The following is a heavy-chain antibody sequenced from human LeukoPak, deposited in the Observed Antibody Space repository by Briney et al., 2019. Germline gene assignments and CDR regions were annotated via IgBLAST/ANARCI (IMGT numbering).Heavy chain of an antibody. V-gene: IGHV4-34*01. CDR1: GTSFTSYY. CDR3: ARMTTGHDY. J-gene: IGHJ4*02. Sequence: PSETLSHTCGVSGTSFTSYYWSWIRQTPGKGLEWIGEVNHSGYTNMNPSLKSRVTISVDTSKNQFSLMMTSVTAADTAVYFCARMTTGHDYWGQGPVVTVSS. CDR2: VNHSGYT. D-gene: IGHD4-11*01.